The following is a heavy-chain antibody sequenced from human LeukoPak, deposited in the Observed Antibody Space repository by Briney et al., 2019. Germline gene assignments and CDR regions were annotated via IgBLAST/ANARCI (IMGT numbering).Heavy chain of an antibody. CDR3: ARGTQYGSGLDAFDI. V-gene: IGHV1-8*01. J-gene: IGHJ3*02. Sequence: ASVKVSCKAFGYTFSNHDINWVRQATGQGLEWMGWMNPHTGDTGYAQKFQGRVTMTRETSISTAYMELSSLRSEDTAVYYCARGTQYGSGLDAFDIWGQGTMVTVSS. D-gene: IGHD3-10*01. CDR1: GYTFSNHD. CDR2: MNPHTGDT.